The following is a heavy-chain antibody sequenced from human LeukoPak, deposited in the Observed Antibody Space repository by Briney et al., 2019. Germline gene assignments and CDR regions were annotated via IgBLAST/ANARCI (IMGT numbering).Heavy chain of an antibody. Sequence: SETLSLTCTVSGASISISNYCWGWIRQPPGKGLEWIGSIYNLGTTQYNPSLKSRLTISVDTSKNQFSLKLSSVTAADTAVYYCAAPYSGSHQYYFDYWGQGALVTVSS. CDR3: AAPYSGSHQYYFDY. D-gene: IGHD1-26*01. V-gene: IGHV4-39*01. CDR1: GASISISNYC. CDR2: IYNLGTT. J-gene: IGHJ4*02.